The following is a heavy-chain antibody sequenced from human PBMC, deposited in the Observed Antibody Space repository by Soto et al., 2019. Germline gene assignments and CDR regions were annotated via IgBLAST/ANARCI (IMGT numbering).Heavy chain of an antibody. CDR2: IYYSGST. CDR1: GGSISSGGYY. Sequence: QVQLQESGPGLVKPSQTLSLTCTVSGGSISSGGYYWSWIRQHPGKGLEWIGYIYYSGSTYYNPSLKSRVTISVDTSKNQFSLKLSSVTAADTAVYYCARAFQDPHLRKNYYYYYGMDVWGQGTTVTVSS. V-gene: IGHV4-31*03. J-gene: IGHJ6*02. CDR3: ARAFQDPHLRKNYYYYYGMDV.